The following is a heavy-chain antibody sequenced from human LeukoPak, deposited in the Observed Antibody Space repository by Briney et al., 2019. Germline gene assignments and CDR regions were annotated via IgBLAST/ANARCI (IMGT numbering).Heavy chain of an antibody. CDR2: MNPNSGNT. CDR3: ARGYCSGGSCYSYYYYYMDV. J-gene: IGHJ6*03. Sequence: ASVKVSCKASGYTFTSYDINWVRQATGQGLEWMGWMNPNSGNTGYAQKFQGRVTMTRNTSISTAYMELSSLRSEDTAVYYCARGYCSGGSCYSYYYYYMDVRGKGTTVTVSS. V-gene: IGHV1-8*01. CDR1: GYTFTSYD. D-gene: IGHD2-15*01.